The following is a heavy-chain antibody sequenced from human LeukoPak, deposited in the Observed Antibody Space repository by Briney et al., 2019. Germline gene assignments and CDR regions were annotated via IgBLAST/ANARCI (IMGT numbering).Heavy chain of an antibody. Sequence: GASVKVSCKASGGTFSSYTISWVRQAPGQGLEWMGRIIPILGIANYAQKFQGRVTITADKSTSTAYMELSSLRSEDTAVYYCACGYDYNAFDIWGQGTMVTVPS. J-gene: IGHJ3*02. V-gene: IGHV1-69*02. CDR3: ACGYDYNAFDI. CDR2: IIPILGIA. D-gene: IGHD5-12*01. CDR1: GGTFSSYT.